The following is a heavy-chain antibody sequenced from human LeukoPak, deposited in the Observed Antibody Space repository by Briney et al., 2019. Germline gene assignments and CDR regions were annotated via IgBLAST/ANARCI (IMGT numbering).Heavy chain of an antibody. V-gene: IGHV1-18*01. CDR3: AKEGRYYYYYMDV. Sequence: ASVKVSCKASGYTFTSYGISWVRQAPGQELEWMGWISAYNGNANYAQKLQGRLTMTTDTSTSTAYMELRSLRSDDTAVYYCAKEGRYYYYYMDVWGKGTTVTVSS. CDR1: GYTFTSYG. J-gene: IGHJ6*03. CDR2: ISAYNGNA.